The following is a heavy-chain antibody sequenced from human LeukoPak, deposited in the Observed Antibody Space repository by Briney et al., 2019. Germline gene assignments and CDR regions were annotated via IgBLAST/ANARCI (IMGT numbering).Heavy chain of an antibody. CDR2: ISNDGTNK. CDR1: GYTFRSYA. CDR3: AKDISVGWDIVATIGETFDY. Sequence: GGSLRLSCAASGYTFRSYAMHWIRQAPGRGLEWVAIISNDGTNKYYADSVKGRFTISRDNSKNTLYLQMNSLRAEDTAVYYCAKDISVGWDIVATIGETFDYWGQGTLVTVSS. D-gene: IGHD5-12*01. J-gene: IGHJ4*02. V-gene: IGHV3-30*04.